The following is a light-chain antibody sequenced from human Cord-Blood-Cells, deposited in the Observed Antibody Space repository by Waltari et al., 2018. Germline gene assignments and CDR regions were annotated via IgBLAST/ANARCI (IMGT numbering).Light chain of an antibody. CDR1: TRAVTSGHY. J-gene: IGLJ3*02. V-gene: IGLV7-46*01. Sequence: QAVVTQEPSLTVSPGGTVTLTCGSTTRAVTSGHYHSWFQQKPGQAPRTLIYDTSNKHSWTPARFAGSLLGGKAALTLSGAQPEDEAEYYCLLSYSGARGVFGGGTKLTVL. CDR2: DTS. CDR3: LLSYSGARGV.